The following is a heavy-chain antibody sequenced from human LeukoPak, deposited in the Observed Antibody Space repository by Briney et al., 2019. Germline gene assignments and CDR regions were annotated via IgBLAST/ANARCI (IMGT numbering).Heavy chain of an antibody. CDR1: GASISSYY. J-gene: IGHJ5*02. D-gene: IGHD3-22*01. CDR3: ARSSGHYKPDNWFDP. Sequence: PSETLSLTCTVSGASISSYYWTWLRQPPGKGLVWVGYISYSGSTFYNPSLKSRVTMSLDTSKDHFSLKLTSVTAADTAVYFCARSSGHYKPDNWFDPWGQGTLVTVAS. CDR2: ISYSGST. V-gene: IGHV4-59*01.